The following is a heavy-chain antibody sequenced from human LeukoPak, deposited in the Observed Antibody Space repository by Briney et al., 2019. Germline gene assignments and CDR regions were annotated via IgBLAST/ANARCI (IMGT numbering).Heavy chain of an antibody. Sequence: ASVKVSCKASGGTFSSYAISWVRQAPGQGLEWMGGIIPIFGTANYAQKFQGRVTITADESTSTAYMELSSLRPEDTAVYYCARVGQDAFDIWGQGTMVTVSS. V-gene: IGHV1-69*13. J-gene: IGHJ3*02. CDR2: IIPIFGTA. CDR1: GGTFSSYA. CDR3: ARVGQDAFDI.